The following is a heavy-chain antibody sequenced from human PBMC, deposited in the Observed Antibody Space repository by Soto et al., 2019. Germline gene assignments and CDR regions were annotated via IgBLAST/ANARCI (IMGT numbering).Heavy chain of an antibody. CDR2: IRSKANSYAT. Sequence: EVQLVESGGGLVQPGGSLNLSGAASGLTFSGSAMHWVRQASGKGLEWVGGIRSKANSYATAYAASVKGRFTISRDDSKNTAYLQMNSLKTEDTAVYYCTRHSEVGRHGVSWGQGTLVTVSS. CDR3: TRHSEVGRHGVS. CDR1: GLTFSGSA. V-gene: IGHV3-73*02. J-gene: IGHJ4*02. D-gene: IGHD3-10*01.